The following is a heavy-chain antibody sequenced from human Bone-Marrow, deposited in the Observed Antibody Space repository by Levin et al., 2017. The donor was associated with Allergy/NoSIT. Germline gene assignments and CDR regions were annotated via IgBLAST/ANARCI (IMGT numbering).Heavy chain of an antibody. D-gene: IGHD1-1*01. CDR2: ISSSSSYI. Sequence: GGSLRLSCAASGFTFSSYSMNWVRQAPGKGLEWVSSISSSSSYIYYADSVKGRFTISRDNAKNSLYLQMNSLRAEDTAVYYCARDISVGTTQRGVWFDPWGQGTLVTVSS. V-gene: IGHV3-21*01. J-gene: IGHJ5*02. CDR1: GFTFSSYS. CDR3: ARDISVGTTQRGVWFDP.